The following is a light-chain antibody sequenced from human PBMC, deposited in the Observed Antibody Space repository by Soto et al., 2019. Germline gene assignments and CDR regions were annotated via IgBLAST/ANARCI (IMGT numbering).Light chain of an antibody. J-gene: IGLJ3*02. CDR3: ATWDSSLSAGL. V-gene: IGLV1-51*01. Sequence: QSALTQPPSVSAAPGQKVTISCSGGSSNIGNNYVSWYQQVAGTTPKLLIFDNNKRPSGIPDRFSGSKSGTSATLGIAGLQTGDAADYYCATWDSSLSAGLFGGGTQLTVL. CDR2: DNN. CDR1: SSNIGNNY.